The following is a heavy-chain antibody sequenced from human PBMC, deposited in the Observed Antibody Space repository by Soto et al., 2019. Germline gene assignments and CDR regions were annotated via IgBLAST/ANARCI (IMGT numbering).Heavy chain of an antibody. CDR3: ARDNGMAGSFDP. D-gene: IGHD2-8*01. Sequence: GGSLRLSCAASGFTFSKYSMNWARQAPGKGLEWISYITSSSSTIYYADSVKGRFTISRDNAKNSLYLQMNSLRDEDTAMYYCARDNGMAGSFDPWGQGTMVTVSS. CDR1: GFTFSKYS. CDR2: ITSSSSTI. J-gene: IGHJ5*02. V-gene: IGHV3-48*02.